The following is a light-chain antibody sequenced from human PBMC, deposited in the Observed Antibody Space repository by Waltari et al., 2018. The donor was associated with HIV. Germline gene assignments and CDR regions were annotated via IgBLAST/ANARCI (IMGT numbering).Light chain of an antibody. CDR1: QSVSSNY. V-gene: IGKV3-20*01. CDR3: QQYGGSSWT. CDR2: GAS. Sequence: IVLTQSPGTLSLSPGERATLSCRASQSVSSNYLAWYQQKPGQAPRLLIYGASSRATGIPDRFSGSGSGTDFTLTISSLGPEDFAVYCCQQYGGSSWTFGQGTKVEVK. J-gene: IGKJ1*01.